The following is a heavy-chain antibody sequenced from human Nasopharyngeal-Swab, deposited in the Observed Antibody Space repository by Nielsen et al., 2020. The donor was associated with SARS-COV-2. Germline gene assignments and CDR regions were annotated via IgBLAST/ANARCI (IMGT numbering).Heavy chain of an antibody. CDR2: IKHDGSQK. Sequence: GGSLRLSCAASGFTFSSYWMTWVRQAPGKGLEWVANIKHDGSQKYYVDSVKGRFSISRDDGKNPLDLQMNSLGVDDTAVYYCARDQIGTTMIREVLKRYYYGMDVWGQGTTVTVSS. J-gene: IGHJ6*02. CDR3: ARDQIGTTMIREVLKRYYYGMDV. V-gene: IGHV3-7*03. CDR1: GFTFSSYW. D-gene: IGHD3-10*01.